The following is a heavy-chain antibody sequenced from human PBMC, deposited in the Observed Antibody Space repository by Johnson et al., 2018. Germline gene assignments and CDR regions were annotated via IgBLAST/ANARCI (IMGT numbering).Heavy chain of an antibody. CDR3: AKSTRSQWLVPYFDY. Sequence: VQLVQSGGGLVQPGRSLRLSCVASGFIFNDYAMHWVRQAPGKGLEWVSGISWNSGTIDYGDSVKGRFSISRDNAKNSLYLQMNSLRPEDTAFYYCAKSTRSQWLVPYFDYWGQGTLVTVSS. J-gene: IGHJ4*02. CDR2: ISWNSGTI. V-gene: IGHV3-9*01. CDR1: GFIFNDYA. D-gene: IGHD6-19*01.